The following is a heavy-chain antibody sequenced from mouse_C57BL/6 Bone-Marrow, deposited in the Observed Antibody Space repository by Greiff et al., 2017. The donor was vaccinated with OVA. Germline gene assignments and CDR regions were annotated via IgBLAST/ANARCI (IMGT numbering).Heavy chain of an antibody. Sequence: VQLQESGAELVKPGASVTISCKASGYAFTSYWMNWVSQRPGKGLEWIGQIYPGDGDTNYNGKFKGQATLTADKSSSTAYMQLSSLTSEDSAVYFCARSGDYDAYWGQGTLVTVSA. D-gene: IGHD2-4*01. CDR3: ARSGDYDAY. CDR2: IYPGDGDT. V-gene: IGHV1-80*01. J-gene: IGHJ3*01. CDR1: GYAFTSYW.